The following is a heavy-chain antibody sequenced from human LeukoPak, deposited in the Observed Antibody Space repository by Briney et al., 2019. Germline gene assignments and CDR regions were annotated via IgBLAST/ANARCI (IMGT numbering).Heavy chain of an antibody. V-gene: IGHV3-30*03. Sequence: PGGSLRLSCAASGFTFSNYGMHWVRQAPGKGLEWVAVISYDGSNKYYADSVKGRFTISRDNSKNTLYPQMSSLKTEDTAVYYCTTAGIGSTNCYDCYYFDYWGQGTLVTVSS. CDR1: GFTFSNYG. CDR2: ISYDGSNK. CDR3: TTAGIGSTNCYDCYYFDY. J-gene: IGHJ4*02. D-gene: IGHD2-2*01.